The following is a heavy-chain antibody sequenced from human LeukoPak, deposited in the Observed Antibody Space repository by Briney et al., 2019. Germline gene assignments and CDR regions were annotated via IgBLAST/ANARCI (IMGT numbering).Heavy chain of an antibody. CDR3: ARGAGYSGYVMDY. D-gene: IGHD5-12*01. J-gene: IGHJ4*02. V-gene: IGHV3-7*01. CDR2: IKQDGSEK. Sequence: GGSLRLSCAASGFTFSSYWMSWVRQAPGKGLEWVANIKQDGSEKYYVDSVKGRFTISRDNAKNSLYLQMNSLRAEDTAVYYCARGAGYSGYVMDYCGQGTLVTVSS. CDR1: GFTFSSYW.